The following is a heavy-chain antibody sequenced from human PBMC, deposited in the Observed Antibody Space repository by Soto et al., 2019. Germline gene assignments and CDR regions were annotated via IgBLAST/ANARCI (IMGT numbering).Heavy chain of an antibody. J-gene: IGHJ4*02. V-gene: IGHV4-30-4*01. CDR3: ARVGGGVAYCGGDCATFDY. D-gene: IGHD2-21*02. CDR2: IYYSGST. CDR1: GGSISSGDYY. Sequence: QVQLQESGPGLVKPSQTLSLTCTVSGGSISSGDYYWSWIRQPPGKGLEWIGYIYYSGSTYYNPSLKSRVTISVDTSKNQFSLKLSSVTAADTAVYYCARVGGGVAYCGGDCATFDYWGQGSLVTVSS.